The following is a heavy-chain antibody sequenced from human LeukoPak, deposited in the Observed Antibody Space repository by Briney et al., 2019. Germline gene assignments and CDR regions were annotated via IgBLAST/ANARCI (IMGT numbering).Heavy chain of an antibody. CDR1: GYAFTGYY. D-gene: IGHD6-13*01. Sequence: ASVKVSCKASGYAFTGYYMHWVRQAPGQGLEWMGWINPNTGGTKFAQKFQGRVTMTRNTSISTAYMEVSRLTSDDTAVYYCARGGSSWPYAFDIWGQGTKVTVSS. CDR2: INPNTGGT. V-gene: IGHV1-2*02. J-gene: IGHJ3*02. CDR3: ARGGSSWPYAFDI.